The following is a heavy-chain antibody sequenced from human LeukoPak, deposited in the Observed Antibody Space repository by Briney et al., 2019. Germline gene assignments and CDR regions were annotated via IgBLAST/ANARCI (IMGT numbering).Heavy chain of an antibody. Sequence: GGSQRLSCAASGFTFRSYAMSWVRQAPGKGLEWVSAIIGRGGSTYYADSVKGRFTISRDNSKNTLYLQMNSLRAEDTALYYCAKEMSDIVAGYADAFDIWGQGTMVTVSS. V-gene: IGHV3-23*01. J-gene: IGHJ3*02. CDR3: AKEMSDIVAGYADAFDI. CDR2: IIGRGGST. D-gene: IGHD3-9*01. CDR1: GFTFRSYA.